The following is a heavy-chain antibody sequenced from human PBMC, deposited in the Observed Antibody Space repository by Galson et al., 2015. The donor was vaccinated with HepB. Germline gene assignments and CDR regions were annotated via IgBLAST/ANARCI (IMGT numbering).Heavy chain of an antibody. D-gene: IGHD2-2*01. CDR1: GFTFDDYA. V-gene: IGHV3-9*01. Sequence: SLRLSCATSGFTFDDYAIHWVRHAPGKGLEWVSGISWNGNSIGYADSVKGRFTISRDNAKSSLYLHMNSLRPEDSALYYCAKDLRPFEVVPPGFDYWGQGTLVTVSS. CDR3: AKDLRPFEVVPPGFDY. CDR2: ISWNGNSI. J-gene: IGHJ4*02.